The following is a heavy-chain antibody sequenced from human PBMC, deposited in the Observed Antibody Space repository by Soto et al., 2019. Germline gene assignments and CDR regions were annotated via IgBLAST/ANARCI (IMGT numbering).Heavy chain of an antibody. J-gene: IGHJ4*02. V-gene: IGHV1-18*01. CDR3: ARDPSPPDY. Sequence: GASVEVSCKASGYTFASYAISWMRQAPGQGLEWMGWISAYNGNTNYAQKLQGRVTMTTDTSTSTAYMELRSLRSDDTAVYYCARDPSPPDYWGQGTLVTVSS. CDR1: GYTFASYA. CDR2: ISAYNGNT.